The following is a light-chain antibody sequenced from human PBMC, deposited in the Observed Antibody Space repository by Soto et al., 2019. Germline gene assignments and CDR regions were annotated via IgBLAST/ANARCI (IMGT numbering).Light chain of an antibody. CDR3: MQALQTPLT. Sequence: DLVMTQSPLSLPVTPGEPASISCSSSQSLLHRNGYNHLDWYLQKPGQSPQLLIYLGSNRASGVPDRFSGSGSGTDFTLKISRVEAEDVGVYYCMQALQTPLTFGGGTKVEIK. CDR2: LGS. J-gene: IGKJ4*01. V-gene: IGKV2-28*01. CDR1: QSLLHRNGYNH.